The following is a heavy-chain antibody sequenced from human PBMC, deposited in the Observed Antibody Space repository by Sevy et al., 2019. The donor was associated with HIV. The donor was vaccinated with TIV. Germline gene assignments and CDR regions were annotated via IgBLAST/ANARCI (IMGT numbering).Heavy chain of an antibody. CDR2: IRNKPNIYTT. CDR1: GFTFSDYY. D-gene: IGHD6-19*01. Sequence: GGSLRLSCATSGFTFSDYYMDWVRQAPEKGLEWVGRIRNKPNIYTTEYAASVKGRFNISRDDSKNSLYLQMNSLKTEDTAVYYCARVTAVADLYFDYWGQGTLVTVSS. V-gene: IGHV3-72*01. CDR3: ARVTAVADLYFDY. J-gene: IGHJ4*02.